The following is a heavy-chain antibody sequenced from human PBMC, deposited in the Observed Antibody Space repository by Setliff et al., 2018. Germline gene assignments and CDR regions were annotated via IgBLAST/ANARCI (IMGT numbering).Heavy chain of an antibody. CDR1: GGYIRSFH. D-gene: IGHD2-15*01. CDR3: VRPGGTTVVARHFDY. CDR2: ISYSGTP. J-gene: IGHJ4*01. Sequence: ETLSLTCTVSGGYIRSFHWSWIRQAPGSGLEWIGSISYSGTPYYNASVESRVTISIDTSRNQFSLELRSVTVADTATYYCVRPGGTTVVARHFDYWGSGILVTVSS. V-gene: IGHV4-59*05.